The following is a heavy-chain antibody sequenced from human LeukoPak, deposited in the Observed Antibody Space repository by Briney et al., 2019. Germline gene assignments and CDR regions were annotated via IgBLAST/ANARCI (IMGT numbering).Heavy chain of an antibody. Sequence: GGSLRLSCAAAGFTFSSYAMTWVRQAPGRGLGWVSSITGGGDTTYYADSVRGRFTISRDNSKNTLSLQTNSLRAEDTAVYYCAKQRSEVVVAATNYWGQGTLVTVSS. V-gene: IGHV3-23*01. CDR1: GFTFSSYA. D-gene: IGHD2-15*01. CDR2: ITGGGDTT. J-gene: IGHJ4*02. CDR3: AKQRSEVVVAATNY.